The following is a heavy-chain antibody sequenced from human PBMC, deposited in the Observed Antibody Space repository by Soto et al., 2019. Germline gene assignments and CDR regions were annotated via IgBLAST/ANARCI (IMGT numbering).Heavy chain of an antibody. CDR3: AKGPFSGVAGRLYY. CDR2: ISGSGGST. V-gene: IGHV3-23*01. Sequence: EVHLLESGGGLVQPGGSLRLSCAASGLTFKSYAMSWVRQAPGKGLEWVSGISGSGGSTDYADSVKGRFTISRDNSKNTQYLQMNTLRVEDTRLSHLAKGPFSGVAGRLYYWGQGILVTVSS. J-gene: IGHJ4*02. CDR1: GLTFKSYA. D-gene: IGHD3-16*01.